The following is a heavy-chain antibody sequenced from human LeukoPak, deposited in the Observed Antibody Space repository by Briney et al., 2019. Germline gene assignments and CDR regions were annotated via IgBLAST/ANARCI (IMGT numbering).Heavy chain of an antibody. J-gene: IGHJ4*02. Sequence: PGGSLRLSCAASGFAFSNYGMHWVRQAPGKGLEWVAAIWYDGSNKDYGDSVKGRFTISRDNPKNTLYLQMNSLRAEDTAAYYCARAGYGDPHFDFWGQGTLVTVSS. V-gene: IGHV3-33*01. D-gene: IGHD4-17*01. CDR2: IWYDGSNK. CDR1: GFAFSNYG. CDR3: ARAGYGDPHFDF.